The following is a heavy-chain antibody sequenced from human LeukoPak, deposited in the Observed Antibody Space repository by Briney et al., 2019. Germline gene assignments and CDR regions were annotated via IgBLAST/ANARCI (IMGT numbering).Heavy chain of an antibody. D-gene: IGHD3-16*02. CDR3: ATARVRLGELSLPEVRDD. CDR2: ISAYNGNT. J-gene: IGHJ4*02. CDR1: GYTFTSYG. Sequence: ASVKVSCKASGYTFTSYGISWVRQAPGQGLEWMGWISAYNGNTNYAQKLQGRVTMTTDTSTSTAYMELRSLRSDDTAVYYCATARVRLGELSLPEVRDDWGQGTLISVS. V-gene: IGHV1-18*01.